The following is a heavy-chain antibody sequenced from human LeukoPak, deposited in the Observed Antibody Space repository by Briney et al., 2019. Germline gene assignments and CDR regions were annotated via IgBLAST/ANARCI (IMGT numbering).Heavy chain of an antibody. Sequence: ASVKVSCKASGYTCTSYGISWVRQAPGQGLEWMGWISAYNGNTNYAQKLQGRVTMTTDTSTSTAYMELRSLRSDVTAVYYCARVGAAAGPPHPFDYWGQGTLVTVSS. J-gene: IGHJ4*02. D-gene: IGHD6-13*01. CDR1: GYTCTSYG. V-gene: IGHV1-18*04. CDR3: ARVGAAAGPPHPFDY. CDR2: ISAYNGNT.